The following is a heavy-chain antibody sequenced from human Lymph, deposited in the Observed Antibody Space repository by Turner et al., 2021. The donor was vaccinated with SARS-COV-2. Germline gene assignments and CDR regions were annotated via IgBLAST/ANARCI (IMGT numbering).Heavy chain of an antibody. CDR2: IYIGGTT. V-gene: IGHV3-53*02. Sequence: EVQLVETGGGLIQPGGSWRLPCAASGFTVSSNYMSWVRQAPGKGLEWVSVIYIGGTTYYADSVKGRFTISSDNSKNTLYLQMNSLRAEDTAVYYCARDLGPLAFDIWGQGTMVTVSS. J-gene: IGHJ3*02. CDR3: ARDLGPLAFDI. CDR1: GFTVSSNY.